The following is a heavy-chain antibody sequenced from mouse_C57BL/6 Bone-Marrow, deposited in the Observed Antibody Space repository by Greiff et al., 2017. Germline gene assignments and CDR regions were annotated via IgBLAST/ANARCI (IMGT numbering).Heavy chain of an antibody. J-gene: IGHJ1*03. CDR3: ARDYGSSDWYFDV. D-gene: IGHD1-1*01. CDR2: IYPRDGST. CDR1: GYTFTSYD. V-gene: IGHV1-85*01. Sequence: QVQLQQSGPELVKPGASVKLSCKASGYTFTSYDINWVKQRPGKGLEWIGWIYPRDGSTKYNEKFKGKATLTVDTSSSTAYMELHSLTSEDSAVYFCARDYGSSDWYFDVWGTGTTVTVSS.